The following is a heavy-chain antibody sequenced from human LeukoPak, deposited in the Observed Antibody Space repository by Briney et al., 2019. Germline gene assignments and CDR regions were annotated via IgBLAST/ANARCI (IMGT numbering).Heavy chain of an antibody. CDR3: AKDAVTTTP. V-gene: IGHV3-30*18. CDR2: ISYDGSNK. J-gene: IGHJ5*02. D-gene: IGHD4-17*01. CDR1: GFTFSSYG. Sequence: PGGSLRLSCAASGFTFSSYGMHWVRQAPGKGLEWVAVISYDGSNKYYADSVKGRFTISRDNSKNTLYLQMDSLRAEDTAVYYCAKDAVTTTPLGQGTLVTVSS.